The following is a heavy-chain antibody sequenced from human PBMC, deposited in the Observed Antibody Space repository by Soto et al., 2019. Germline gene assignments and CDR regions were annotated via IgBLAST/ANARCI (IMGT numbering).Heavy chain of an antibody. CDR1: GGSISSSSYN. J-gene: IGHJ3*02. CDR2: IYYNGDT. CDR3: ARFSGNDFDI. V-gene: IGHV4-39*01. Sequence: SETLSLTCSVSGGSISSSSYNWYWIRQPPGKGLEWIGTIYYNGDTDYNPSLKSRATISVDASDFQFSLKLSSVTAADTSIYYCARFSGNDFDIWGHGTLVTVSS.